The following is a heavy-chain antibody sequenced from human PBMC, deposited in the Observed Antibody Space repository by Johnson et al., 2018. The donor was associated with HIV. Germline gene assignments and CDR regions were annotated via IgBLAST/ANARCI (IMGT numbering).Heavy chain of an antibody. D-gene: IGHD3-10*01. V-gene: IGHV3-NL1*01. CDR1: GFTFSSYA. CDR2: TYSGGST. J-gene: IGHJ3*01. Sequence: QVQLVESGGGVVQPGRSLRLSCAASGFTFSSYAMHWVRQAPGKGLEWVSVTYSGGSTYYADSVKGRFTISRDNSKKTLSLQMNSLRPEDTAVYYCAKSSSATYYGDAFDFWGQGTMVTVSS. CDR3: AKSSSATYYGDAFDF.